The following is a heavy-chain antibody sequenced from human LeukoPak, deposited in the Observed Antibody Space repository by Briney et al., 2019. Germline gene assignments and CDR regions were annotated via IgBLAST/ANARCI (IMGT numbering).Heavy chain of an antibody. Sequence: SETLSLTCTVSGGSISSSSYYWGWIRQPPGKGLEWIGSIYYSGSTYYNPSLKSRVTISVDTSKNQFSLKLSSVTAADTAVYYCARDHGDSSGWFPHDAFDIWGQGTMVTVSS. V-gene: IGHV4-39*07. J-gene: IGHJ3*02. CDR2: IYYSGST. CDR3: ARDHGDSSGWFPHDAFDI. CDR1: GGSISSSSYY. D-gene: IGHD3-22*01.